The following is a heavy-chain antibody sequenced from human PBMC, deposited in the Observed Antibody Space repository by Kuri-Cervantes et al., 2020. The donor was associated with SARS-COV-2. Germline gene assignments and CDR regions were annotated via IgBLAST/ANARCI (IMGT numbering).Heavy chain of an antibody. Sequence: ESLKISCAVYGGSFSGYYWSWIRQPPGKGLEWIGEINHSGSTNYNPSLKSRVTISVDTSKNQFSLKLSSVTAADTAVYYCARDHDGFDYWGQGTLVTVSS. CDR2: INHSGST. CDR1: GGSFSGYY. V-gene: IGHV4-34*01. J-gene: IGHJ4*02. CDR3: ARDHDGFDY.